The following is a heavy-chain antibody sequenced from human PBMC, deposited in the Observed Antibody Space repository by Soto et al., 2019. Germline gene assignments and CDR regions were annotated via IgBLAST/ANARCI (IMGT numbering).Heavy chain of an antibody. CDR1: GDSVSSNSAA. CDR2: TYYRSRWYN. D-gene: IGHD1-7*01. J-gene: IGHJ6*03. Sequence: PSQTLSLTCVISGDSVSSNSAAWNWIRQSPSRGLEWLGRTYYRSRWYNDYAVSVRSRITVNADTSKNQFSLHLNSVTPEDTAVYYCAGTSSLQRYYMDVWDQGTTVTVSS. V-gene: IGHV6-1*01. CDR3: AGTSSLQRYYMDV.